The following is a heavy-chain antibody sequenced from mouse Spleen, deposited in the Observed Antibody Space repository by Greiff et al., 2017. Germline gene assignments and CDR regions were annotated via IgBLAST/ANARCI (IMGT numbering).Heavy chain of an antibody. CDR1: GYTFTSYW. V-gene: IGHV1-50*01. Sequence: QVQLQQPGAELVKPGASVKLSCKASGYTFTSYWMQWVQQRPGQGLEWIGEIDPSGSYTNYTQKFKGKATLTVDTASSTAYMQLSSLTSEDSAVYYCARCYDYGWGQGTPLTGSS. D-gene: IGHD2-4*01. CDR2: IDPSGSYT. J-gene: IGHJ2*01. CDR3: ARCYDYG.